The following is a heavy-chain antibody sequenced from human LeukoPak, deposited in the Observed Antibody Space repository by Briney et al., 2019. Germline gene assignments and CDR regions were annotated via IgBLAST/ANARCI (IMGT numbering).Heavy chain of an antibody. Sequence: GGSLRLSCGASGFTFSSYWMSWVRQAPGKGLEWVANIKQDGSEKYYVDSVKGRFTISRDNAKNSLYLQMNSLRAEDTAVYYCARVFASVWFNGYYYGMDVWGQGTTVTVSS. D-gene: IGHD2-21*01. CDR1: GFTFSSYW. CDR2: IKQDGSEK. CDR3: ARVFASVWFNGYYYGMDV. V-gene: IGHV3-7*01. J-gene: IGHJ6*02.